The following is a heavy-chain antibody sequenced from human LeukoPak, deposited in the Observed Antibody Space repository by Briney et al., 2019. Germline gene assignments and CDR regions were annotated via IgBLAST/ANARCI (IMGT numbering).Heavy chain of an antibody. CDR3: ARDTGGLSLRMQRPLDY. D-gene: IGHD6-25*01. CDR1: GGSISSSSYY. V-gene: IGHV4-39*02. Sequence: SETLSLTCTVSGGSISSSSYYWGWIRQPPGKGLEWIGSIYYSGSTYYNPSLKSRVTISVDTSKNQFSLKLSSVTAADTAVYYCARDTGGLSLRMQRPLDYWGQGTLVTVSS. J-gene: IGHJ4*02. CDR2: IYYSGST.